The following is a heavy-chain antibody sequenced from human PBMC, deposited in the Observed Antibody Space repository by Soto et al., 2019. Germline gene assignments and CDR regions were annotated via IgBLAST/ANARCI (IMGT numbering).Heavy chain of an antibody. V-gene: IGHV3-23*01. Sequence: EVQLLESGGGLVQHGGSLRLSCAASGFTFSTYAMSWVRQAPGQGLEGVSAISGGGTEIYYTDSVRGRFAISRDNSIDTLFLQMRHLTTEDTAFYYCAHPRGYGVFDAYDIWGQGTMVTVS. CDR2: ISGGGTEI. J-gene: IGHJ3*02. CDR3: AHPRGYGVFDAYDI. CDR1: GFTFSTYA. D-gene: IGHD2-8*01.